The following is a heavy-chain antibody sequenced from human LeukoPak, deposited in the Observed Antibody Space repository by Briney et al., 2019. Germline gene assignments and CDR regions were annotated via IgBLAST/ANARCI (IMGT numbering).Heavy chain of an antibody. CDR3: ARDLGDYSLDY. Sequence: GGSLRLSCAASGFTFSSYEMNWVRQAPGKGLEWVSYISSSGSTIYYADSVKGRFTISRDNAKNSLYLQMNSLRAEDTAVYYCARDLGDYSLDYWGQGTLVTVSS. J-gene: IGHJ4*02. D-gene: IGHD4-17*01. CDR2: ISSSGSTI. CDR1: GFTFSSYE. V-gene: IGHV3-48*03.